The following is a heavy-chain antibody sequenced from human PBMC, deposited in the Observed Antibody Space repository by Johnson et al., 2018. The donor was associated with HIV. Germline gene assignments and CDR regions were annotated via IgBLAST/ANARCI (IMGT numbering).Heavy chain of an antibody. J-gene: IGHJ3*01. CDR1: GFTFSDYY. CDR2: ICESCTTI. Sequence: HVQLVESGGGLVKPGGSLRLSCAASGFTFSDYYMSWIRQAPGKGLEWVSYICESCTTIFYADSVKGRFTISRDNAKNSLYLQMNSLRAEDTAVYLCARGRISVQEVDLRGGGFDVWGQGTKVTVSS. CDR3: ARGRISVQEVDLRGGGFDV. V-gene: IGHV3-11*04. D-gene: IGHD5/OR15-5a*01.